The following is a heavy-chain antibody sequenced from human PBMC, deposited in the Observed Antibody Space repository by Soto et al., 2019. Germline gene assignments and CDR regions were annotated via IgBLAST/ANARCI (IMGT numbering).Heavy chain of an antibody. D-gene: IGHD5-18*01. Sequence: GESLKISCKGSGYSFTSYWIGWVRQMPGKRLEWMGIIYPGDSDTRYSPSFQGQVTISADKSISTAYLQWSSLKASDTAMYYCATQSGYSYGYQIYYYYGMDVWGQGTTVTVSS. CDR1: GYSFTSYW. CDR2: IYPGDSDT. J-gene: IGHJ6*02. V-gene: IGHV5-51*01. CDR3: ATQSGYSYGYQIYYYYGMDV.